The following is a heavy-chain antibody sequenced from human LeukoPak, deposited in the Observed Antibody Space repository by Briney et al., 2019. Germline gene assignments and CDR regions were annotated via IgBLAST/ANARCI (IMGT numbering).Heavy chain of an antibody. Sequence: SETLSLTCTVSGGSIIGYYWTWIRQPAEKGLEWIGRIHSSGSTNYNPSLKSRVTMSVDTSKNQFSLKLTPVTAADTAVYYCARVDRAMANDAFDIWGQGTTVTVSS. CDR2: IHSSGST. J-gene: IGHJ3*02. CDR3: ARVDRAMANDAFDI. CDR1: GGSIIGYY. D-gene: IGHD5-18*01. V-gene: IGHV4-4*07.